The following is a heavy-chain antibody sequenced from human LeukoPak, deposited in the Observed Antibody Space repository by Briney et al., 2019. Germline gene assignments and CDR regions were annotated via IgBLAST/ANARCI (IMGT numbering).Heavy chain of an antibody. J-gene: IGHJ4*02. V-gene: IGHV7-4-1*02. D-gene: IGHD3-22*01. CDR1: GYTFTSYA. Sequence: ASVKVSCKASGYTFTSYAMNWVRQAPGQGLEWMGWINTNTGNPTYAQGFTGRFVFSLDTSVSTAYLQISSLKAEDTAVYYCARSAVGVGYYDSSGYLDYWGQGTLGTVSS. CDR3: ARSAVGVGYYDSSGYLDY. CDR2: INTNTGNP.